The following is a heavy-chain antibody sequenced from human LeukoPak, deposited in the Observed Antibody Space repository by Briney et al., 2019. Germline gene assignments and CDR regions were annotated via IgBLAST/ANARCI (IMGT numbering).Heavy chain of an antibody. D-gene: IGHD6-6*01. CDR1: EFTFSRYG. CDR3: ARDFSSSSTVYYYYMDV. CDR2: INHSGST. Sequence: GSLRLSCAASEFTFSRYGMHWVRQAPGKGLEWIGEINHSGSTNYNPSLKSRVTISVDTSKNQFSLKLNSVTAADTAIYYCARDFSSSSTVYYYYMDVWGKGTTVTVSS. J-gene: IGHJ6*03. V-gene: IGHV4-34*01.